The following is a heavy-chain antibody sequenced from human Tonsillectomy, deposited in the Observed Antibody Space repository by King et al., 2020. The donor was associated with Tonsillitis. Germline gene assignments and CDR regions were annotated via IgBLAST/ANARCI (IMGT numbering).Heavy chain of an antibody. V-gene: IGHV4-59*01. CDR1: GGSISSYY. D-gene: IGHD1-26*01. J-gene: IGHJ2*01. CDR3: ASTVVGAPYWYFDL. CDR2: IYYSGST. Sequence: VQLQESGPGLVKPSETLSLTCTVSGGSISSYYWSWIRQPPGKGLEWIGYIYYSGSTNYNPSLKSRVTISVDTSKNQFSLKLSSVTAADTAVYYCASTVVGAPYWYFDLWGRGTLVTVSS.